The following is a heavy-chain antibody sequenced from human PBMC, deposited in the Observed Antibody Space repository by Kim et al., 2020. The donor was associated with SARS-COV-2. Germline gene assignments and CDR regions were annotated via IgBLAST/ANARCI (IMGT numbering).Heavy chain of an antibody. CDR3: ARAKGRDTQRVVREELYGMDV. D-gene: IGHD3-10*01. Sequence: SETLSLTCTVSGGSISSGGYYWSWIRQHPGKGLEWIGYIYYSGSTYYNPSLKSRVTISVDTSKNQFSLKLSSVTAADTAVYYCARAKGRDTQRVVREELYGMDVWGQGTTVTVSS. CDR1: GGSISSGGYY. CDR2: IYYSGST. V-gene: IGHV4-31*03. J-gene: IGHJ6*02.